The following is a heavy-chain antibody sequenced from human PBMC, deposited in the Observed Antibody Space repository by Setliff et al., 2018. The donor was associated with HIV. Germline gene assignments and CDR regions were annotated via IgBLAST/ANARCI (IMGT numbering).Heavy chain of an antibody. CDR2: TSYDGTYR. D-gene: IGHD5-12*01. J-gene: IGHJ4*02. CDR3: VGDPPNSGFAFAC. V-gene: IGHV3-30*03. CDR1: GFTFRNYG. Sequence: PGGSLRLSCTASGFTFRNYGMNWVRQAPGKGLKWVAITSYDGTYRRYADSVRGRFTISRDNSKNTLYLQMNNLRTEDTGVYYCVGDPPNSGFAFACWGQGTMVTVSS.